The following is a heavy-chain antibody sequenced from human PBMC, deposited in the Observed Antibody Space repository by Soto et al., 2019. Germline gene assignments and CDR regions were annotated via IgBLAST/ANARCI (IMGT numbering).Heavy chain of an antibody. Sequence: QVPLQESGPGLVKPSETLSLTCTVSGGSISSYYWSWIRQPPGKGLEWIGYIYYSGSTNYNPSLKSRVTISVDTSKNQFSLKLSSVTAADTAVYYCARGGYGSGSYVYYGMDVWGQGTTVTVSS. CDR2: IYYSGST. CDR3: ARGGYGSGSYVYYGMDV. CDR1: GGSISSYY. V-gene: IGHV4-59*01. J-gene: IGHJ6*02. D-gene: IGHD3-10*01.